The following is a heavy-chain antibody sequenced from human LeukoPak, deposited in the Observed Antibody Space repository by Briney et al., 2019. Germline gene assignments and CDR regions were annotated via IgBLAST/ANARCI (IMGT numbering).Heavy chain of an antibody. Sequence: GGSLRLSCVASEFTFSSHAMNWVRQAPGKGLEWVSSISGGGESTYYADSVKGRFTVSRDNSKNTLYLQINSLRGEDTAVYYCAKGKHSSGGVPDYWGQGTLVTVSS. D-gene: IGHD6-19*01. V-gene: IGHV3-23*01. CDR3: AKGKHSSGGVPDY. CDR2: ISGGGEST. J-gene: IGHJ4*02. CDR1: EFTFSSHA.